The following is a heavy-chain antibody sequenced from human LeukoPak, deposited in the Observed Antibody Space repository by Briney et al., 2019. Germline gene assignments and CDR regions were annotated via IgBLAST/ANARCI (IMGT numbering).Heavy chain of an antibody. J-gene: IGHJ4*02. D-gene: IGHD3-3*01. CDR3: ARAHYDFWSGFTYYFDY. V-gene: IGHV3-11*01. Sequence: GGSLRLSCAASGFTFSDYYMSWIRQAPGKGLEWVSCISSSGSTIYYADSVKGRFTISRDNAKNSLYLQMNSLRAEDTAVYYCARAHYDFWSGFTYYFDYWGQGTLVTVSS. CDR2: ISSSGSTI. CDR1: GFTFSDYY.